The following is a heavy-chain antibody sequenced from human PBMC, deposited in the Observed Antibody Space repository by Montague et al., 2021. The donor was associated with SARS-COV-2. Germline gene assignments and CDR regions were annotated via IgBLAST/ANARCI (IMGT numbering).Heavy chain of an antibody. CDR3: ATQEDPSGWIPGPFDF. CDR2: IYYRGST. V-gene: IGHV4-39*01. J-gene: IGHJ4*02. Sequence: SETLSLTCTVSGGSISSSSYYWAWIRQPPGKGLEWIGSIYYRGSTYYNPSLKSRVFISVDTSKNQLSLTLTSVTAADTAVYYCATQEDPSGWIPGPFDFWGKGPLLRVSP. CDR1: GGSISSSSYY. D-gene: IGHD6-19*01.